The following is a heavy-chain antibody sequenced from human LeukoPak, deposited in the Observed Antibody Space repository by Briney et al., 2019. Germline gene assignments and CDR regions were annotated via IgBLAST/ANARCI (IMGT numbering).Heavy chain of an antibody. CDR1: GFTFSSYA. J-gene: IGHJ4*02. Sequence: GGSLRLSCTASGFTFSSYAMSWVRQAPGKGLEWVSSITGSGGNTYYADSVKGRFTISRDNSKNTLYLQMNSLRAEDTAVYYCAKERSGSGWYFDYWGQGTLVTVSS. CDR3: AKERSGSGWYFDY. CDR2: ITGSGGNT. D-gene: IGHD6-19*01. V-gene: IGHV3-23*01.